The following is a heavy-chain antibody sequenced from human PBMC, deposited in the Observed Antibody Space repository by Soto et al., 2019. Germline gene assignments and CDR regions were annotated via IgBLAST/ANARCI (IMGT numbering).Heavy chain of an antibody. J-gene: IGHJ2*01. D-gene: IGHD3-22*01. CDR3: ARKSRYYYDNSGRSWYFDL. CDR2: IGTAGDT. CDR1: GFTFSNYD. V-gene: IGHV3-13*01. Sequence: EVQLVESGGGLVQPGGSLRLSCAASGFTFSNYDMHWVRQATGKGLEWISAIGTAGDTYYPGSVEGRFTISRENAENSLYLQMNGLRAEDTAVYYCARKSRYYYDNSGRSWYFDLWGRGTLVTVSS.